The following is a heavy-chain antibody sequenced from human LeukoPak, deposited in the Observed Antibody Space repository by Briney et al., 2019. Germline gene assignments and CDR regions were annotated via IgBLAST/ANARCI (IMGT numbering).Heavy chain of an antibody. Sequence: PGGSLRLSCEGFTFTFSNHAMTWVRQAPGKGLEWVSSLNGRGDNRYYADSVKGRFTISRDNSKNTLFLEMNSLRVEDTAIYYCARGAFDAVRGVIRPPLAFDIWGQGTLVTVSS. CDR1: TFTFSNHA. V-gene: IGHV3-23*01. D-gene: IGHD3-10*01. J-gene: IGHJ3*02. CDR3: ARGAFDAVRGVIRPPLAFDI. CDR2: LNGRGDNR.